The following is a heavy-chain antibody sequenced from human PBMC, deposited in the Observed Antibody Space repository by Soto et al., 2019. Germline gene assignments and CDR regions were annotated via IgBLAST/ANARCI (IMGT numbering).Heavy chain of an antibody. CDR1: GFTFSSYS. Sequence: GGSLRLSCAASGFTFSSYSMNWVRQAPGKGLEWVSSISSSNYIYYADSVKGRFTISRDNAKDSLYLRMNSLRAEDTAVYYCARDKGYDSSGYYPHWGQGTLVTVSS. D-gene: IGHD3-22*01. CDR2: ISSSNYI. V-gene: IGHV3-21*01. J-gene: IGHJ4*02. CDR3: ARDKGYDSSGYYPH.